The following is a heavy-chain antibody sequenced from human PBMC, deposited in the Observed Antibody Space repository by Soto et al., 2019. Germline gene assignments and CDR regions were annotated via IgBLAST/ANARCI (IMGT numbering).Heavy chain of an antibody. V-gene: IGHV3-23*01. CDR2: VSIGGST. CDR3: ANRRGAGGHFDY. D-gene: IGHD2-15*01. Sequence: EVQLLESGGGLVQPEGSLRLSCAASGFTLSSYAMGWVRQAPGKGLEWVSVVSIGGSTHYADSVTGRFTISGDSSKNTLSLQMNSLRAEDTAVYYCANRRGAGGHFDYWGQGALVTVSS. CDR1: GFTLSSYA. J-gene: IGHJ4*02.